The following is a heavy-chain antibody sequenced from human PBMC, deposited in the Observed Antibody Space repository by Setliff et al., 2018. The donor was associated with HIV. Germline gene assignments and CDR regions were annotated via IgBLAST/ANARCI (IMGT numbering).Heavy chain of an antibody. CDR2: IRYDGTNK. CDR3: AKDGGAFDI. CDR1: GFIFRSYG. J-gene: IGHJ3*02. Sequence: GGSLRLSCAASGFIFRSYGMHWVRRAPGKGLEWVAFIRYDGTNKYYADSVKGRFTISRDNSKNTVYLQMNSLRAEDTAVYYCAKDGGAFDIWGQGTMVTVSS. V-gene: IGHV3-30*02.